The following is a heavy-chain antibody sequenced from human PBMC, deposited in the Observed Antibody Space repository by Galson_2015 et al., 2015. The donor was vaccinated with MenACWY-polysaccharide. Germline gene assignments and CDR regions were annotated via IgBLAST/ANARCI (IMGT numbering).Heavy chain of an antibody. D-gene: IGHD5-12*01. CDR2: IKSDGSST. V-gene: IGHV3-74*01. Sequence: SLRLSCAASGFTFSTYWMHWVRQAPGKGLVWVSRIKSDGSSTSYADSVKDRFTISRDNAKNTLYLQMNSLRAEDTALYYCARGYSAYDWGQGTLVTVSA. CDR3: ARGYSAYD. J-gene: IGHJ4*02. CDR1: GFTFSTYW.